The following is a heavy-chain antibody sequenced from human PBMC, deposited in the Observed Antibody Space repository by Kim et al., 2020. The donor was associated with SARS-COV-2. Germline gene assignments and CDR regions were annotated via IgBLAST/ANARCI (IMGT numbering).Heavy chain of an antibody. J-gene: IGHJ4*02. V-gene: IGHV3-23*01. Sequence: ADSVQGRFTISRDIAKNTLYLQMISLVAEATAVDYCAKDSGWYRYYFDYWGQGTLVTVSS. D-gene: IGHD6-19*01. CDR3: AKDSGWYRYYFDY.